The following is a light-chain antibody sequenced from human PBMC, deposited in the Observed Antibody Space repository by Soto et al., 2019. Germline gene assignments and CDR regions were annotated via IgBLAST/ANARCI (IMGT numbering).Light chain of an antibody. Sequence: EIVLAQSPGTLSLSPGESATLSCRASQSVRSSYLAWYQQKPGQAPRLLIYGASSSATGIPDRFSGRGSGTDFTLTISRLEPEDCAVYYCQQYGSSPFTFGPGNKVDIK. CDR2: GAS. J-gene: IGKJ3*01. CDR1: QSVRSSY. V-gene: IGKV3-20*01. CDR3: QQYGSSPFT.